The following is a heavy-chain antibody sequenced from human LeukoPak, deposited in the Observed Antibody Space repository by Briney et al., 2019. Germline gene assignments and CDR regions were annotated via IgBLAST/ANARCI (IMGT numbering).Heavy chain of an antibody. CDR1: GFTFSSYS. CDR2: ISSSSSTI. D-gene: IGHD3-10*01. Sequence: GGSLRLSCAASGFTFSSYSMTWVRQAPGKGLEWVPYISSSSSTIYYADSVKGRFTISRDNAKNSLYLQMNSLRAEDTAVYYCARDSAYYYGSGSYSGYWGQGTLVTVSS. J-gene: IGHJ4*02. CDR3: ARDSAYYYGSGSYSGY. V-gene: IGHV3-48*01.